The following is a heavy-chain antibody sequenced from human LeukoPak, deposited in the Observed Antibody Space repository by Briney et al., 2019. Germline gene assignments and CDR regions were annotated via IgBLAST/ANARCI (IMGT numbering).Heavy chain of an antibody. Sequence: GESLRLSCAASGFTFSSYTMNWVRQAPGKGLEWVSSISSSSRYIFYADSVKGRFTISRDNAKNSLYLQMNSLRPEETAVYYCARGPNCGGDCYSSHFDPWGQGTLVTVSS. V-gene: IGHV3-21*01. CDR3: ARGPNCGGDCYSSHFDP. D-gene: IGHD2-21*02. CDR2: ISSSSRYI. J-gene: IGHJ5*02. CDR1: GFTFSSYT.